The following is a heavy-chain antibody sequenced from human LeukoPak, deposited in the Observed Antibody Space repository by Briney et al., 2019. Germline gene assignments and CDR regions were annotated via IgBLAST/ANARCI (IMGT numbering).Heavy chain of an antibody. D-gene: IGHD2-2*01. Sequence: SVKVSCKASGGTFSSYAISWVRQAPGQGLEWMGGIIPIFGTANYAQKFQGRVTITTDESTSTAYMELRSLRSDDTAVYYCARQGYCSSTSCPYFDYWGQGTLVTVSS. V-gene: IGHV1-69*05. CDR3: ARQGYCSSTSCPYFDY. J-gene: IGHJ4*02. CDR1: GGTFSSYA. CDR2: IIPIFGTA.